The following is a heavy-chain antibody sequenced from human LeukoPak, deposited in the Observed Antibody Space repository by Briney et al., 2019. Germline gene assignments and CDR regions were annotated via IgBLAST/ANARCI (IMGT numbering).Heavy chain of an antibody. J-gene: IGHJ4*02. CDR2: LIPIFGTA. V-gene: IGHV1-69*13. CDR1: GGTFSSYA. Sequence: GASVKVSCKASGGTFSSYAISWVRQAPGQGLEWMGGLIPIFGTANYAQKFQGRVTITADESTSTAYMELSSLRSEDTAVYYCARGAVVVVAATASPGYFDYWGQGTLVTVSS. D-gene: IGHD2-15*01. CDR3: ARGAVVVVAATASPGYFDY.